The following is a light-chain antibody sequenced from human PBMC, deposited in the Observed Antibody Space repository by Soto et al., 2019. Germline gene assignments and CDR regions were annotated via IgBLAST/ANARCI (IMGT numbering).Light chain of an antibody. J-gene: IGKJ1*01. V-gene: IGKV3-11*01. Sequence: EIVMTQSPATLSVSPGERATLSCRASQSVNIYLAWCQPKPGQAPRLLLFGASSRAAGIPARFIGSGSGTDFTLIISSLEPEDSAVYYCQQHLGRHTFGQGTKVDI. CDR3: QQHLGRHT. CDR2: GAS. CDR1: QSVNIY.